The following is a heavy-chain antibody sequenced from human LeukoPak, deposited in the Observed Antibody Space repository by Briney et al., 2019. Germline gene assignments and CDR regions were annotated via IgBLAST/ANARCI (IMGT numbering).Heavy chain of an antibody. CDR1: GFTVSSNY. D-gene: IGHD3-10*01. J-gene: IGHJ4*02. V-gene: IGHV3-66*01. Sequence: GGSLRLSCAASGFTVSSNYMSWVRQAPGKGLEWVSVIYSDGTTYYADSVKGRFTISRDNSKNTLYLQMNSVRVEDTAVYYCAKDPRYYYGSGSYYPHYFDYWGQGTLVTVSS. CDR2: IYSDGTT. CDR3: AKDPRYYYGSGSYYPHYFDY.